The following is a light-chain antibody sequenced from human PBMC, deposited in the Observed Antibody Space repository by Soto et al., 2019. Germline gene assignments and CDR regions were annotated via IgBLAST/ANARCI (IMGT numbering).Light chain of an antibody. CDR3: CSLTTSHTHC. J-gene: IGLJ1*01. CDR2: HVS. Sequence: QSALTQPASVSGSPGQSITISCTGTSSYVCTYNVVPWYLVLPGIATKLMIYHVSYRLSGVSILYSVFKSGNSAYLTISGLQSGVEADYYCCSLTTSHTHCFGSGTKVTVL. V-gene: IGLV2-14*03. CDR1: SSYVCTYNV.